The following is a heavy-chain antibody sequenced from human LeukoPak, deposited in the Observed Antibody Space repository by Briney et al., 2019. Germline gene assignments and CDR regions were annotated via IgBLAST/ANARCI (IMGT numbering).Heavy chain of an antibody. Sequence: GGSLRLSCAASGFTFSNYDMHWVRQVTGKGLEWVSGIGTAGDTYYLGSVKGRFTISRENAKNSLYLQMNSLRAGDTAVYYCAKISIRITGPEEDPWGQGTLVTVSS. CDR3: AKISIRITGPEEDP. D-gene: IGHD1-20*01. CDR1: GFTFSNYD. J-gene: IGHJ5*02. CDR2: IGTAGDT. V-gene: IGHV3-13*01.